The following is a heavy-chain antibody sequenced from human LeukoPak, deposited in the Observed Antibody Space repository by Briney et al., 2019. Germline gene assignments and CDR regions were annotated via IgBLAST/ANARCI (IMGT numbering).Heavy chain of an antibody. V-gene: IGHV3-15*01. CDR2: FKSRTDGGTR. J-gene: IGHJ4*02. Sequence: PGGSLRLSCATSGFTFSNAWMTWVRRAPGKGLEWVGRFKSRTDGGTRDYAAPVKGRFTISRDDSKNTLYLQMNSLKTEDTAVYYCTSGLRVAAAASVGTPPSRASAYYWGQGTLVTVSS. CDR1: GFTFSNAW. CDR3: TSGLRVAAAASVGTPPSRASAYY. D-gene: IGHD6-13*01.